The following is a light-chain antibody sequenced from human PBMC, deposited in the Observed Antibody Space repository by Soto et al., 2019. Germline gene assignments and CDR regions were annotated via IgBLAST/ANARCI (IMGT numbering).Light chain of an antibody. CDR2: EVI. V-gene: IGLV2-14*01. Sequence: QSALTQPASVSGSPGQSITISCTGTSSDVGGYNYVSWYQQYPGKAPKLMIYEVINRPSGVSNRFSGSKSGNTASLIISGLQAEDEADYYCSSYTSSSTLVFGGGTKLTVL. J-gene: IGLJ2*01. CDR1: SSDVGGYNY. CDR3: SSYTSSSTLV.